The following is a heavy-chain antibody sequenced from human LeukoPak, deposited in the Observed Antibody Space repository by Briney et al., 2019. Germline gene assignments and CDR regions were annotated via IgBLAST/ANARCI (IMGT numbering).Heavy chain of an antibody. CDR2: IYYSGST. V-gene: IGHV4-59*12. Sequence: PSETLSLTCTVSGGSISSYYWSWIRQPPGKGLEWIGYIYYSGSTNYNPSLKSRVTISVDTSKNHFSLKLSSVTAADTAVYYCAKYIFGSDYFEYWGQGTLVTISS. D-gene: IGHD5-18*01. J-gene: IGHJ4*02. CDR3: AKYIFGSDYFEY. CDR1: GGSISSYY.